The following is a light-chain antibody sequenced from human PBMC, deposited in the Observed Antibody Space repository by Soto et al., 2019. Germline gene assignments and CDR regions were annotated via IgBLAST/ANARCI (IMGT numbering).Light chain of an antibody. Sequence: DIVMTQSPLSLPVTPGEPASISCRSSQSLLHSNGYNYLDWYLQKPGQSPQLLDYLGSNRASGVPDRFSGSGSGTEFTLKISRVEAEDVGVYYCMQALPTPQTFGQGTKVEIK. CDR1: QSLLHSNGYNY. J-gene: IGKJ1*01. CDR2: LGS. V-gene: IGKV2-28*01. CDR3: MQALPTPQT.